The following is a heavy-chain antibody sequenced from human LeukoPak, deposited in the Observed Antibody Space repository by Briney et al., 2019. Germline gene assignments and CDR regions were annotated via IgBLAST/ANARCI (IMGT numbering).Heavy chain of an antibody. CDR1: GFTFSSYS. CDR2: ISRSSSYI. Sequence: GGSLRLSCAASGFTFSSYSMNWVRQAPGKGLEWVSSISRSSSYIYYADSVKGRFTISRDNAKNSLYLRMNSLRAEDTAVYYCARDQDDSSGYYYAFDYWGQGTLVTVSS. CDR3: ARDQDDSSGYYYAFDY. D-gene: IGHD3-22*01. V-gene: IGHV3-21*01. J-gene: IGHJ4*02.